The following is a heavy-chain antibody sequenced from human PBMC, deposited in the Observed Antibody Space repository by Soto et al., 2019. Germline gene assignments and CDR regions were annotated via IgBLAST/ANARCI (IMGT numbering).Heavy chain of an antibody. Sequence: SVKVSCKASGGTSSSYAISWVRQAPGQGLEWMGGIIPIFGTANYAQKFQGRVTITADESTSTAYMELSSLRSEDTAVYYCARGLTIFGVVIIPVGYYYYGMDVWGQGTTVTVSS. CDR1: GGTSSSYA. J-gene: IGHJ6*02. V-gene: IGHV1-69*13. D-gene: IGHD3-3*01. CDR2: IIPIFGTA. CDR3: ARGLTIFGVVIIPVGYYYYGMDV.